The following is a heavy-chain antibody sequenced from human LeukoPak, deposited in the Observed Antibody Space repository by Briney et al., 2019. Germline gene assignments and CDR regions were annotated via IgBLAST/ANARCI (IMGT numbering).Heavy chain of an antibody. CDR1: GGSFSGYY. D-gene: IGHD3-3*01. Sequence: SETLSLTCAVYGGSFSGYYWSWIRQPPGKGLEWIGEINHSGSTNYNPSLKSRVTISVDTSKNQFSLKLSSVTDADTAVYYCARVSFWSAKGRPFDYWGQGTLVTVSS. J-gene: IGHJ4*02. V-gene: IGHV4-34*01. CDR3: ARVSFWSAKGRPFDY. CDR2: INHSGST.